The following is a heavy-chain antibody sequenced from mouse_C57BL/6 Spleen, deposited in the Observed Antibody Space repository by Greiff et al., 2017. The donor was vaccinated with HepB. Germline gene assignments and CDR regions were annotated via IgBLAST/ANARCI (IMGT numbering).Heavy chain of an antibody. D-gene: IGHD3-3*01. CDR3: ARGGHSTDYFDY. CDR1: GYTFTSYG. Sequence: VQLQESGAELARPGASVKLSCKASGYTFTSYGISWVKQRTGQGLEWIGEIYPRSGNTYYNEKFKGKATLTADKSSSTAYMELRSLTSEDSAVYFCARGGHSTDYFDYWGQGTTLTVSS. J-gene: IGHJ2*01. CDR2: IYPRSGNT. V-gene: IGHV1-81*01.